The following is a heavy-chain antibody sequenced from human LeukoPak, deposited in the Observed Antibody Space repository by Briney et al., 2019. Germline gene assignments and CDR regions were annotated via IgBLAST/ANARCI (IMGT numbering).Heavy chain of an antibody. CDR3: ARDSGQIVDYYDSI. Sequence: SETLSLTCTVSGGSIISGTYYWTWIRQPAGKGLEWIGRIYTSGSTNYNPSLKSRVTISVDTSKNQFSLKLSSVTAADTAVYYCARDSGQIVDYYDSIWGQGTMVTVSS. CDR1: GGSIISGTYY. J-gene: IGHJ3*02. CDR2: IYTSGST. D-gene: IGHD3-22*01. V-gene: IGHV4-61*02.